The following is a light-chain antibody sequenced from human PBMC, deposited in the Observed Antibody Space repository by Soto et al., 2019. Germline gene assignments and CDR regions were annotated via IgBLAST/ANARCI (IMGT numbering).Light chain of an antibody. V-gene: IGLV7-43*01. CDR1: TGAVTSGYY. CDR3: LLSYGGAQV. CDR2: STT. Sequence: QTVVTQEPSLTVSPGGTVTLTCASSTGAVTSGYYPNWFQQKPGQAPRPLIYSTTNKHSWTPARFSGSLLGGKAALTLSGVQPEDEAEYYCLLSYGGAQVFGGGTKLTV. J-gene: IGLJ3*02.